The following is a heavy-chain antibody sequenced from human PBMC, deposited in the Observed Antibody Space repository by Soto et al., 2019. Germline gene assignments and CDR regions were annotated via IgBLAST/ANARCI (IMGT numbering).Heavy chain of an antibody. D-gene: IGHD6-19*01. V-gene: IGHV3-30*18. CDR3: AKDRRAGQWLAYFGY. Sequence: QVQLVESGGGVVQPGRSLRLSCAASGFSFSSFSMHWVRQAPGKGLEWVAVISFDGSNKYYADSVKGRFTISRDNSKNTLYLQMNSLRAEDTAVYYCAKDRRAGQWLAYFGYWGQGTLVTVSS. CDR1: GFSFSSFS. J-gene: IGHJ4*02. CDR2: ISFDGSNK.